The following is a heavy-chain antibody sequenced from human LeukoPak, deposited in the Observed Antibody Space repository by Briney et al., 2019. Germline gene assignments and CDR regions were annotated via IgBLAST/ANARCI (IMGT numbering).Heavy chain of an antibody. V-gene: IGHV3-13*01. CDR2: ITIAGDT. Sequence: GGSLRLSCAASGFTFSNYDMHWVRQPTGKGLEWVSLITIAGDTFYSGSVKGRFTISRADAKNSVYLHLNSLRVEDTAQYYCAKDIRWASFESWGQGTLVTVSS. J-gene: IGHJ4*02. CDR3: AKDIRWASFES. D-gene: IGHD3-16*01. CDR1: GFTFSNYD.